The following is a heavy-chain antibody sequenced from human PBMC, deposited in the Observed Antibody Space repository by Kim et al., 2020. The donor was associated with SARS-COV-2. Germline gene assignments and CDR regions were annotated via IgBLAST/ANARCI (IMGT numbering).Heavy chain of an antibody. CDR1: GYTFTGYY. D-gene: IGHD3-22*01. CDR2: INPNSGGT. Sequence: ASVKVSCKASGYTFTGYYMHWVRQAPGQGLEWMGRINPNSGGTNYAQKFQGRVTMTRDTSISTAYMELSRLRSDDTAVYYCARGVYYDSSGYENWFDPWGQGTLVTVSS. V-gene: IGHV1-2*06. J-gene: IGHJ5*02. CDR3: ARGVYYDSSGYENWFDP.